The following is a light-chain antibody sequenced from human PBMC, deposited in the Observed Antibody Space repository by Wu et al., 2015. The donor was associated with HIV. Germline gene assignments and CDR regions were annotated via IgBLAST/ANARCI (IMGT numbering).Light chain of an antibody. V-gene: IGKV3-11*01. CDR1: QSVSSN. J-gene: IGKJ4*01. CDR2: DAS. Sequence: EIVMTQSPATLSVSPGERATLSCRASQSVSSNLAWYQQKPGQAPRLLIYDASNRATDIPARFSGSGSGTDFTLTISSLEPEDFAVYYCQHRSNWPFGGGTKVEIK. CDR3: QHRSNWP.